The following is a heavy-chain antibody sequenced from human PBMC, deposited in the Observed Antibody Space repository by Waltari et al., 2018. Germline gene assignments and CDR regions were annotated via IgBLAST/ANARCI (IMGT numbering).Heavy chain of an antibody. V-gene: IGHV4-39*07. D-gene: IGHD4-17*01. CDR1: GASVSSRIHY. J-gene: IGHJ4*02. CDR3: ARHMTTVTTSSFDY. Sequence: QLQLQASGPGLVKPSETLSLTCTVSGASVSSRIHYWGWIRQSPGKGMEWIGSITHSGSSYCNRSLRRRVTLLVDTSKNKFSLRVNSVTAADMALYYCARHMTTVTTSSFDYWGQGALVTVSS. CDR2: ITHSGSS.